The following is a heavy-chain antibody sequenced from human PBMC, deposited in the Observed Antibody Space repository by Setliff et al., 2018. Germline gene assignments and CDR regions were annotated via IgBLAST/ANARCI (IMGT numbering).Heavy chain of an antibody. Sequence: PSETLSLTCTVSGGSISSGGYYWSWIRQHPGKGLEWIGYIYYSGSTYYNPSLKSRVTISIDTSKNQFSLKLSSVTAADTAVYYCARLGGGSSWYFDLWGRGTLVTVS. D-gene: IGHD2-15*01. V-gene: IGHV4-31*03. J-gene: IGHJ2*01. CDR2: IYYSGST. CDR3: ARLGGGSSWYFDL. CDR1: GGSISSGGYY.